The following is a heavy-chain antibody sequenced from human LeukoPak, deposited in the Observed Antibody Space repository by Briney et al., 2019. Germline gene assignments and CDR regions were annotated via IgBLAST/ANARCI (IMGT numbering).Heavy chain of an antibody. Sequence: PGGSLRLSCAASGFEFRDYYMGWIRQAPGKRLEWVSYISGSGDARPYADSVKGRFTVSRNNAIDSLYLQMDSLGAEDTAVYYCARIGTTVAAGTADYWGQGTQVTVSS. J-gene: IGHJ4*02. CDR3: ARIGTTVAAGTADY. CDR1: GFEFRDYY. CDR2: ISGSGDAR. V-gene: IGHV3-11*01. D-gene: IGHD6-13*01.